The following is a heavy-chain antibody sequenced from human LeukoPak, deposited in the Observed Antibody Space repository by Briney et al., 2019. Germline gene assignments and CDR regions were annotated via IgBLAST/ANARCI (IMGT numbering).Heavy chain of an antibody. CDR1: GFTFSSYE. CDR2: ISSSGSTI. Sequence: GGSLRLSCAASGFTFSSYEMNWVRQAPGKGLEWVSYISSSGSTIYYADSVKGRFTISRDNAKNSLYLQMNSLRAEDTAVYYCARDPAWLYFHKGGQGTLVTVSS. J-gene: IGHJ1*01. D-gene: IGHD3-22*01. CDR3: ARDPAWLYFHK. V-gene: IGHV3-48*03.